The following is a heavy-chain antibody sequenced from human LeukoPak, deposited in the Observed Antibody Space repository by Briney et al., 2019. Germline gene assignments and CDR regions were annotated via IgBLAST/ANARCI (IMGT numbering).Heavy chain of an antibody. V-gene: IGHV4-59*01. D-gene: IGHD3-22*01. CDR3: ARDLDYDGIDY. Sequence: SETLSLTCTVSGGSISSYYWSWIRQPPGKGLEWIGYIYYSGSTNYNPSLKCRVTISVDTSKNQFSLKLSSVTAADTAVYYCARDLDYDGIDYWGQGTLVTVSS. CDR1: GGSISSYY. CDR2: IYYSGST. J-gene: IGHJ4*02.